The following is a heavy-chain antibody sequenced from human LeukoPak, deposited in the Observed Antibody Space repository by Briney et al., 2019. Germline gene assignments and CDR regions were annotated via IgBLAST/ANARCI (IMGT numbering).Heavy chain of an antibody. D-gene: IGHD2-21*02. CDR1: SGSISTSNYY. J-gene: IGHJ4*02. CDR3: ARQDVVVTGRSAQKADY. CDR2: IFYSGST. Sequence: SETLSLTCTVSSGSISTSNYYWGWVRQPPGKALEWIGNIFYSGSTYYSPSLKSRVTISLDTSKNQFSLKLSSVTAADTAVYYCARQDVVVTGRSAQKADYWGQGTLVTVSS. V-gene: IGHV4-39*01.